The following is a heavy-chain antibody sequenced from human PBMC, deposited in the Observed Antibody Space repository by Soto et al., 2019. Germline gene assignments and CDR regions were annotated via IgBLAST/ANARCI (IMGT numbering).Heavy chain of an antibody. V-gene: IGHV6-1*01. CDR2: TYYRSKWYN. CDR3: ASVGPGGYTSSWYGMDV. Sequence: SQTLSLTCAISGDSVSSNSAAWNWIRQSPSRGLEWLGRTYYRSKWYNDYAVSVKSRITINPDTSKNQFSLQLNSVTPEDTAMYYCASVGPGGYTSSWYGMDVWGQGTTVTVSS. CDR1: GDSVSSNSAA. J-gene: IGHJ6*02. D-gene: IGHD6-13*01.